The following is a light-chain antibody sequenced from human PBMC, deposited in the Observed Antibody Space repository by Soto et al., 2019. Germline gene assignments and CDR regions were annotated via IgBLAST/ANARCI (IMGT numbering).Light chain of an antibody. V-gene: IGLV7-43*01. J-gene: IGLJ3*02. CDR3: LLYYGGAQLV. Sequence: QAVVTQEPSLTVSPGGTVTLTCASSTGAVTSGNYPSWFQQKPGQTPRTLIYITNSRHSWTPARFSGSLLGGKAALTLSGVQPEDEAEYYCLLYYGGAQLVFGGGTKLTVL. CDR1: TGAVTSGNY. CDR2: ITN.